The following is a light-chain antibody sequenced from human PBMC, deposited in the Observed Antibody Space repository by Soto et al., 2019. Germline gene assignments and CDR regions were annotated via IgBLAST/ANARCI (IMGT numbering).Light chain of an antibody. CDR3: QQYNNWPFS. V-gene: IGKV3-15*01. J-gene: IGKJ5*01. Sequence: EIVVTQSPATLSVSPGERATLSCRASQGVTTNVAWYQQKSGQSPRLLIYDVSIRATGVPARFSGTGSETDFTLTISGLQSEDSAVYFCQQYNNWPFSFGQGTRLEIK. CDR1: QGVTTN. CDR2: DVS.